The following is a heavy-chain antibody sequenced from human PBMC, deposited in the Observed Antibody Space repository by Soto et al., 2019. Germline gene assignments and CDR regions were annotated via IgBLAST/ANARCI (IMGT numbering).Heavy chain of an antibody. CDR3: AGSGYYHNSGMDV. J-gene: IGHJ6*02. CDR1: GGSISRGGYF. D-gene: IGHD3-22*01. V-gene: IGHV4-30-2*01. CDR2: IYHSGST. Sequence: SEDPSPPCTVSGGSISRGGYFWSWIRHPPGKGLEWIGYIYHSGSTYYNPSLKSRVTISVDRSKNQFSLKLSSVTAADTAVYYXAGSGYYHNSGMDVWGQGTTVTVSS.